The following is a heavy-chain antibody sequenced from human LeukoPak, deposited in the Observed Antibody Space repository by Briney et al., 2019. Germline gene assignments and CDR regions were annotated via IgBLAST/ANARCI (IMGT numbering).Heavy chain of an antibody. CDR2: FDPEDGES. J-gene: IGHJ1*01. D-gene: IGHD2-21*02. CDR3: ATGGGPYCGGDCYSAEYFQH. CDR1: GYTLPELS. V-gene: IGHV1-24*01. Sequence: ASVKVSCKVSGYTLPELSMHWVRQAPGKGVEWMGGFDPEDGESIYAQKFQGRVTMTEDTSTDTAYMELSSLRSEDTAVYYCATGGGPYCGGDCYSAEYFQHWGQGTLVTVSS.